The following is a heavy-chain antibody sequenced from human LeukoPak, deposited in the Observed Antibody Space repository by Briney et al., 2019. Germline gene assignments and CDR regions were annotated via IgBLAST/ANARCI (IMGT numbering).Heavy chain of an antibody. D-gene: IGHD1-7*01. V-gene: IGHV1-8*01. CDR1: GYTFTSYD. Sequence: GASVKVSCKASGYTFTSYDINWVRQATGQGLEWMGWMNPNSGNTGYAQKFQGRVTMTRDTSTSTVYMELSSLRSEDTAVYYCARNTGGTTGYYYYMDVWGKGTTVTVSS. CDR3: ARNTGGTTGYYYYMDV. J-gene: IGHJ6*03. CDR2: MNPNSGNT.